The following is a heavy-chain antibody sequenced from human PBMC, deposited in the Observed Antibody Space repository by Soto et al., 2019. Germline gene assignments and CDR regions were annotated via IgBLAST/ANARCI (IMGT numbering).Heavy chain of an antibody. Sequence: SETLSLTCTVSYYSIGSTYYWGWIRQPPGKGLEWIGYIYSSGSTYYNPSLKSRLSISLHTSDNQFSLKFDSVTDADSAVYYCARVPSPFDYYYAMDVWGHGTTVTVSS. CDR1: YYSIGSTYY. V-gene: IGHV4-38-2*02. CDR2: IYSSGST. J-gene: IGHJ6*02. D-gene: IGHD3-16*01. CDR3: ARVPSPFDYYYAMDV.